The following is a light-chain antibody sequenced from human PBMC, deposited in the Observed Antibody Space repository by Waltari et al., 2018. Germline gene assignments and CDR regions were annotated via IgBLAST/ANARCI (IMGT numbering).Light chain of an antibody. J-gene: IGKJ2*01. CDR3: QQYYSTPLT. Sequence: DIVMTQSPDSLAVPLGERATITCKSSQSVLYSSNNQNYLAWYQQKPGQPPKLLIYWASIRESGVPDRFSGSGSGTDFTLTISSLQAEDVAVYYCQQYYSTPLTFGQGTKLEIK. V-gene: IGKV4-1*01. CDR1: QSVLYSSNNQNY. CDR2: WAS.